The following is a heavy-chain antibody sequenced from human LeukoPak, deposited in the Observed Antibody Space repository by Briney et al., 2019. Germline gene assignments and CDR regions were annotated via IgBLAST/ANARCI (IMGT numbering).Heavy chain of an antibody. CDR1: GFTFSDYA. CDR3: ARAGIVAVIGYGMDV. J-gene: IGHJ6*02. Sequence: GGSLRLSCTTSGFTFSDYALSWVRQAPGKGLEWVSLIRNKAFRETSEHAASVEGRFSISRDASKSIVYLQMNSLQTEDTAVYYCARAGIVAVIGYGMDVWGRGTTVTVSS. CDR2: IRNKAFRETS. D-gene: IGHD5-12*01. V-gene: IGHV3-49*04.